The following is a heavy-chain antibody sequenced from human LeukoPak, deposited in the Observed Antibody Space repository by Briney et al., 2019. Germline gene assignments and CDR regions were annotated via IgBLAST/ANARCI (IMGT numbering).Heavy chain of an antibody. CDR3: ARYQTGTMIAV. V-gene: IGHV4-61*02. CDR2: IYTSGST. J-gene: IGHJ4*02. CDR1: GGSISSGSYN. Sequence: SQTLSLTCTVSGGSISSGSYNWSWLPQPAGKGLEWIVRIYTSGSTNSTPALKSRVTISVDTSKNQFSLKLSSVTAADTAIYYCARYQTGTMIAVWGQGTLVTISS. D-gene: IGHD1/OR15-1a*01.